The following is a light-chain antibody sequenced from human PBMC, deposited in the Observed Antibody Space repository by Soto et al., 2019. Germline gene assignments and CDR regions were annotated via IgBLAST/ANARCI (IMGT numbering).Light chain of an antibody. CDR1: SSDVGGYNY. CDR3: SSYTSSSTPRV. CDR2: DVS. V-gene: IGLV2-14*01. J-gene: IGLJ2*01. Sequence: QSALTQPASVSGSPGQSITISCTGTSSDVGGYNYVSWYQQHPGEAPKLMIYDVSNRPSGVSNRFSGSKSGNTASLTISGLQAEDEADYYCSSYTSSSTPRVFGGGTKVTVL.